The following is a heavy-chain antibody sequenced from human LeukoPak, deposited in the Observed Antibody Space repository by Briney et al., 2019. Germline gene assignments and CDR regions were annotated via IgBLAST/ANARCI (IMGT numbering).Heavy chain of an antibody. Sequence: PGGSLRLSCEGSGFTFSNYWMGWVRQAPGKGLQWVANIKTDGSEKYYVDSVKGRFTISRDNAKNSLYLQMNSLRAEDTAVYCCATYSSLNRREFQFWGQGTLLTVSS. J-gene: IGHJ1*01. CDR1: GFTFSNYW. V-gene: IGHV3-7*01. CDR3: ATYSSLNRREFQF. D-gene: IGHD3-22*01. CDR2: IKTDGSEK.